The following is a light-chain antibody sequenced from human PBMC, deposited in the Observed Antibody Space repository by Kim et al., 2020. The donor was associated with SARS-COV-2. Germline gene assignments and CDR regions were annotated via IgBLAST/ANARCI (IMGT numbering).Light chain of an antibody. CDR2: VAR. Sequence: TLTIPCQAWYPLINYLTWYQQNPGKAPLRLIFVARSLHTWLPSRFSGRGSGTDFTLTINNLQLEEFATYYFQQTYSTHPVTFGQGTRL. J-gene: IGKJ5*01. CDR3: QQTYSTHPVT. CDR1: YPLINY. V-gene: IGKV1-39*01.